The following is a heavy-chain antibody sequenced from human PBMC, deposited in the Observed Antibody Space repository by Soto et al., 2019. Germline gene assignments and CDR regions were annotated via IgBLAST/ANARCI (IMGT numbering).Heavy chain of an antibody. Sequence: QVQLVESGGGVVQPGRSLRLSCAASGFTFSSYGMHWVRQAPGKGLEWVAVTSYDGSNKYYADSVKGRFTISRDNSKNTLYLQMNSLRDEDTAVYYCAKGRSASWYSLFDYWGQGTLVTVSS. CDR1: GFTFSSYG. CDR2: TSYDGSNK. D-gene: IGHD6-13*01. V-gene: IGHV3-30*18. J-gene: IGHJ4*02. CDR3: AKGRSASWYSLFDY.